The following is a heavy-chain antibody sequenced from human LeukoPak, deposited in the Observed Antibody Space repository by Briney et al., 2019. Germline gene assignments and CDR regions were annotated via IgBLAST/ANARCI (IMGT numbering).Heavy chain of an antibody. CDR1: GFTFSSYS. Sequence: GGSLRLSCAASGFTFSSYSMNWVRQAPGKGLEWVSSISSSSSYIYYADSVKGRFTISRDNAKNSLYLQMNSLRAEDTAVYYCARAPTYDYVWGSYLDYWGQGTLVTVSS. CDR2: ISSSSSYI. D-gene: IGHD3-16*02. J-gene: IGHJ4*02. CDR3: ARAPTYDYVWGSYLDY. V-gene: IGHV3-21*01.